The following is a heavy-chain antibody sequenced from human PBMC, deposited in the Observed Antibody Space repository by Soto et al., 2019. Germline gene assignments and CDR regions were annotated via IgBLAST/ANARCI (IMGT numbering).Heavy chain of an antibody. CDR2: ISGSGGTT. V-gene: IGHV3-23*01. CDR1: GFTFSKYA. D-gene: IGHD3-22*01. Sequence: GGSLRLSCAASGFTFSKYALSWVRQAPGKGLEWVSAISGSGGTTHYADSVKGRVTISRDNSKDTVFLQMNSLRAEDTAVYSCAKYYYDRSGSPLAFDYWGQGTLVTVSS. J-gene: IGHJ4*02. CDR3: AKYYYDRSGSPLAFDY.